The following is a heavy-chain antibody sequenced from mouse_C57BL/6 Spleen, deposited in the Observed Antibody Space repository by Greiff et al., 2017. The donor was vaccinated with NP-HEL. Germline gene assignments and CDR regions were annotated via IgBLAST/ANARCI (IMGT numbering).Heavy chain of an antibody. D-gene: IGHD1-1*01. CDR3: ARSLITTVVATPFAY. V-gene: IGHV1-54*01. CDR1: GYAFTNYL. CDR2: INPGSGGT. J-gene: IGHJ3*01. Sequence: VQLQQSGAELVRPGTSVKVSCKASGYAFTNYLIEWVKQRPGQGLEWIGVINPGSGGTNYNEKFKGKATLTADKSSSTAYMQLSSLTSEDSAVYFCARSLITTVVATPFAYWGQGTLVTVSA.